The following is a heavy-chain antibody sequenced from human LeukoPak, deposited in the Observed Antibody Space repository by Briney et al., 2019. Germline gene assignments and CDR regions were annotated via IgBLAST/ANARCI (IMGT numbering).Heavy chain of an antibody. J-gene: IGHJ4*02. V-gene: IGHV3-15*01. CDR3: TAGLGKTDDDS. D-gene: IGHD4-11*01. CDR2: VRTTAEGETT. CDR1: GFNFNDAW. Sequence: GGSLRLSCEGSGFNFNDAWMSWIRRAPGKGLEWVGRVRTTAEGETTDYAAPVRGRFIISRDDSKNMVFLQMNRLETEDTAIYYCTAGLGKTDDDSWGQGTLVTVSS.